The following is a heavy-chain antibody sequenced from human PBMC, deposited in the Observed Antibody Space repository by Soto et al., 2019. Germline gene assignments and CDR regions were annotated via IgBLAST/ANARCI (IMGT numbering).Heavy chain of an antibody. CDR2: IRSKAYGETT. V-gene: IGHV3-49*03. Sequence: VQMVESGGGLVEPGRSLRLSCTGSGFTFGDYAMSWSSQAPGKGLEWVGVIRSKAYGETTDYAASVKGRFTIFRDDSKSIAYLQMSSLQTEDTGVYYCTKYTYTSRYSYFGMDVWGQGTTVTVSS. CDR3: TKYTYTSRYSYFGMDV. D-gene: IGHD2-15*01. J-gene: IGHJ6*02. CDR1: GFTFGDYA.